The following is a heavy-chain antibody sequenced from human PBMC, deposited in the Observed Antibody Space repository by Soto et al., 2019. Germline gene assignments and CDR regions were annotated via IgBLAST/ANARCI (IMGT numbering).Heavy chain of an antibody. CDR3: ARSITIFGVVIILYYYYYMDV. CDR2: ISSSSSTI. D-gene: IGHD3-3*01. Sequence: EVQLVESGGGLVQPGGSLRLSCAASGFTFSSYSMNWVRQAPGKGLEWVSYISSSSSTIYYAASVKGRFTISRDNAKNSLYLQMNSLRAEDTAVYYCARSITIFGVVIILYYYYYMDVWGKGTTVTVSS. V-gene: IGHV3-48*01. CDR1: GFTFSSYS. J-gene: IGHJ6*03.